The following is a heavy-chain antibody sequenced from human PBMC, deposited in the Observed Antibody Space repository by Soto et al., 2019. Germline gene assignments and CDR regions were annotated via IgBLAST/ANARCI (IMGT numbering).Heavy chain of an antibody. V-gene: IGHV3-74*01. CDR3: ARDSGWGFDS. J-gene: IGHJ4*02. D-gene: IGHD6-19*01. CDR2: INSDGSST. Sequence: DVQLVESGGGLVQPGGSLRLSCAASGFTFSTYWMHWVRQAPGKGLVSVSRINSDGSSTNYADAVKGRFTISRDNAKNTVYLQMNSLRVEDTDVYYCARDSGWGFDSWGQGTLVTVSS. CDR1: GFTFSTYW.